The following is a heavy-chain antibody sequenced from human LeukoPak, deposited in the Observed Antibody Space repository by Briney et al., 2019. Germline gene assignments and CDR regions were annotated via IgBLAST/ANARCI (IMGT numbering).Heavy chain of an antibody. CDR2: INPNSGGT. Sequence: ASVKVSCKASGYTFTGYYMHWVRQAPGQGLEWMGWINPNSGGTNYAQKFQGRVTMTRDTSISTAYMKLSRLRSDDTAVYYCAREYYYDSSGYYGGSWFDPWGQGTLVTVSS. V-gene: IGHV1-2*02. J-gene: IGHJ5*02. CDR1: GYTFTGYY. CDR3: AREYYYDSSGYYGGSWFDP. D-gene: IGHD3-22*01.